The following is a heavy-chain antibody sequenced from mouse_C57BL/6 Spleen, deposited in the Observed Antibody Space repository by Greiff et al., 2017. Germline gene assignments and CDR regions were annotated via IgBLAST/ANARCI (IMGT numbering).Heavy chain of an antibody. CDR3: ARFSSHYYGSSYSHFDY. J-gene: IGHJ2*01. D-gene: IGHD1-1*01. V-gene: IGHV1-53*01. CDR1: GYTFTSYW. CDR2: INPSNGGT. Sequence: VQLQQSGTELVKPGASVKLSCKASGYTFTSYWMHWVKQRPGQGLEWIGNINPSNGGTNYNEKFKSKATLTVDKSSSTAYMQLSSLTSEDSAVYYCARFSSHYYGSSYSHFDYWGQGTTLTVSS.